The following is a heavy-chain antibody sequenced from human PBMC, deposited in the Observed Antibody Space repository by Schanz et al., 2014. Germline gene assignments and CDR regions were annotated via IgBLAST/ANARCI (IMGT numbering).Heavy chain of an antibody. CDR1: GFTFDDHA. Sequence: EVQLVESGGGLVQPGGSLRLSCAASGFTFDDHAMHWVRQVPGKGLEWVSGISWNSGNIAYADSVKGRFTISRDNAKNSLYLQMNSLRAEDTAVYYCAKGQLLSYYFDYWGQGTLVTVSS. D-gene: IGHD2-21*01. V-gene: IGHV3-9*01. J-gene: IGHJ4*02. CDR3: AKGQLLSYYFDY. CDR2: ISWNSGNI.